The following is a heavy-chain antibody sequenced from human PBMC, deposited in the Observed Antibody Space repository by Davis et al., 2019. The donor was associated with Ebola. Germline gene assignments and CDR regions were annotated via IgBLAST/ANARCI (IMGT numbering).Heavy chain of an antibody. D-gene: IGHD6-6*01. Sequence: PGGSLRLSCTVSGGSISSYYWSWIRQPPGKGLEWIGYIYYSGNTKYNPSLKSRVTISVDTSKNQFSLKLTSVTAADTAVYYCARHSSSRNFFDYWGQGTLVTVS. CDR2: IYYSGNT. CDR3: ARHSSSRNFFDY. V-gene: IGHV4-59*08. CDR1: GGSISSYY. J-gene: IGHJ4*02.